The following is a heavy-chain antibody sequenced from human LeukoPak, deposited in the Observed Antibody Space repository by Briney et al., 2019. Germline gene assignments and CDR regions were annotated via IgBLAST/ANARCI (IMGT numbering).Heavy chain of an antibody. J-gene: IGHJ4*02. CDR1: GYTFTSYY. D-gene: IGHD4-17*01. Sequence: ASVKVSCKASGYTFTSYYMHWVRQAPGQGLEWMGIINPSGGSTSYAQRFQGRVPMTRDTSTSTVYMELSSLRYEDTAVYYCARTPSTALYYFDYWGQGTLVTVSS. V-gene: IGHV1-46*01. CDR3: ARTPSTALYYFDY. CDR2: INPSGGST.